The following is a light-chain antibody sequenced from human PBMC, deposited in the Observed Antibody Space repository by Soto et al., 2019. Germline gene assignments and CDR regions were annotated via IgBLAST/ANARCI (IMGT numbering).Light chain of an antibody. CDR2: RNN. Sequence: QSVLTQPPSASGTPGQRVTNSCSGSSSNIGSNYVYWYQQLPGTAPKLLIYRNNQRPSGVPDRFSGSKSGTSASLAISGLRSEDEADYYCAAWDDSLVGVVFGGGTKLTVL. CDR3: AAWDDSLVGVV. J-gene: IGLJ2*01. V-gene: IGLV1-47*01. CDR1: SSNIGSNY.